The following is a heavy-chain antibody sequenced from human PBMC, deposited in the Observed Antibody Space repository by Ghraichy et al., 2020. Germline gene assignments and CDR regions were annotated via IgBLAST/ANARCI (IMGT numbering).Heavy chain of an antibody. CDR2: IYYSGST. CDR3: ARRNRVRDSGHDYYYGMDV. J-gene: IGHJ6*02. Sequence: SETLSLTCTVSGSISNYYWSWIRQPPGKGLEWIGYIYYSGSTNYNPSLKSRVTISVDTSKNQFSLKLSSVTAADTAVYYCARRNRVRDSGHDYYYGMDVWGQGTTVTVSS. D-gene: IGHD5-12*01. V-gene: IGHV4-59*08. CDR1: GSISNYY.